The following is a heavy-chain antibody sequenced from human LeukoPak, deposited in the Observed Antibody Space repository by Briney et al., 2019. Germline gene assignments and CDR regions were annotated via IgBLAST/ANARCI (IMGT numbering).Heavy chain of an antibody. J-gene: IGHJ4*02. Sequence: SETLSLTCTVSGGSISSGTYYWSWIRQPAGKGLEWIGRIYTSGSTNYNPSLKSRVSISVDTSKNQFSLKLSSVTAADTAVYYCARWMVGALDYWGQGTLVTVSS. V-gene: IGHV4-61*02. CDR2: IYTSGST. CDR1: GGSISSGTYY. CDR3: ARWMVGALDY. D-gene: IGHD1-26*01.